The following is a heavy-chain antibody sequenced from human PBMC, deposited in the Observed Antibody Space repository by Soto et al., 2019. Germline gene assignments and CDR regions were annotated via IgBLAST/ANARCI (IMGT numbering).Heavy chain of an antibody. CDR1: GGTFSSYA. J-gene: IGHJ6*02. Sequence: GASVKVSCKASGGTFSSYAISWVRQAPGQGLEWMGGIIPIFGTANYAQKFQGRVTITADKSTSTAYMELSSLRSEDTAVYYCASRGYSYGYGMDVWGQGTTVTVSS. CDR3: ASRGYSYGYGMDV. V-gene: IGHV1-69*06. D-gene: IGHD5-18*01. CDR2: IIPIFGTA.